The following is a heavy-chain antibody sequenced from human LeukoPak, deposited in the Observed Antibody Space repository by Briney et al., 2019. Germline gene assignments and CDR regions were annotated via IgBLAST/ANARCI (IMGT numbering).Heavy chain of an antibody. J-gene: IGHJ4*02. Sequence: GGSLRLSCAASGFTFSSYAMHWVRQAPGKGLEWVAVISYDGSKKYYADSVKGRFTISRDNSKNTLYLQMNSLRPEDTAVYYCAREDYYFDYWGQGTLVTVSS. V-gene: IGHV3-30*04. CDR2: ISYDGSKK. CDR3: AREDYYFDY. CDR1: GFTFSSYA.